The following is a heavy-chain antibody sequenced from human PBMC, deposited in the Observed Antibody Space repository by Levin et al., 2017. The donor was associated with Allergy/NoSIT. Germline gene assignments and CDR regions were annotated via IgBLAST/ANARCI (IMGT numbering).Heavy chain of an antibody. D-gene: IGHD2-15*01. J-gene: IGHJ4*02. CDR1: GFTFSSYA. V-gene: IGHV3-23*01. CDR2: ISGSGGST. Sequence: GESLKISCAASGFTFSSYAMSWVRQAPGKGLEWVSAISGSGGSTYYADSVKGRFTISRDNSKNTLYLQMNSLRAEDTAVYYCAKVFFGDGGYCSGGSCSYYFDYWGQGTLVTVSS. CDR3: AKVFFGDGGYCSGGSCSYYFDY.